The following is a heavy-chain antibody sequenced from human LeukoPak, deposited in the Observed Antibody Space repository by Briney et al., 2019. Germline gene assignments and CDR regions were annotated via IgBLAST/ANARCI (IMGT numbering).Heavy chain of an antibody. D-gene: IGHD3-22*01. Sequence: SVKVSCKASGGTFSSYAISLVRQAPGQGLEWMGGIIPIFGTANYAQKFQGRVTITADESTSTAYMELSSLRSEDTAVYYCARERDSSGYPDYWGQGTLVTVSS. J-gene: IGHJ4*02. CDR1: GGTFSSYA. CDR2: IIPIFGTA. CDR3: ARERDSSGYPDY. V-gene: IGHV1-69*13.